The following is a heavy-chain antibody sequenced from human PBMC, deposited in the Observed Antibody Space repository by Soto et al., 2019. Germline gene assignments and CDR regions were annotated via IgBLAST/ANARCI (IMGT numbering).Heavy chain of an antibody. CDR1: GYNFNRYW. CDR2: IYPGDSDT. CDR3: ARSLVNGTYEAFDS. V-gene: IGHV5-51*01. J-gene: IGHJ3*02. Sequence: GESLKISCKGSGYNFNRYWIGWVRQMPGKGLEWMGVIYPGDSDTRYSPSLQGQVTISTDKSSSAAYLQWSSLQASDTATYYCARSLVNGTYEAFDSGGPGTMV. D-gene: IGHD6-13*01.